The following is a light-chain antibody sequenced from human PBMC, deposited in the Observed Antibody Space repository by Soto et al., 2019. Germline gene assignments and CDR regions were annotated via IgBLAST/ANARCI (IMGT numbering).Light chain of an antibody. J-gene: IGKJ3*01. V-gene: IGKV3-15*01. Sequence: EIVMTQSPATLSVSPGETATLSCRASQSVSSNLAWYQQKPGQAPRLLIYGASTRATGIPARFSGSGSGTEFTLTVSSLQSEDFAVYYCQQYNSWPFTFGPGTKVDIK. CDR1: QSVSSN. CDR2: GAS. CDR3: QQYNSWPFT.